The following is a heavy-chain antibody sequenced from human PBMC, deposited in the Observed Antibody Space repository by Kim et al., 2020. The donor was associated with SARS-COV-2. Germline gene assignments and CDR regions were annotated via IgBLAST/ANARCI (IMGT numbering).Heavy chain of an antibody. CDR2: IYYSGRT. CDR1: GASVGSSNYY. CDR3: ARVIEWGSFYCDH. Sequence: SETLSLTCSVSGASVGSSNYYWGWVRQSPGKGLEWIGSIYYSGRTSYDPSLASRVTISLDTSNNQFYLRLTSVTAADTAVYFCARVIEWGSFYCDHWGRGVLVRVSS. V-gene: IGHV4-39*01. D-gene: IGHD1-26*01. J-gene: IGHJ4*02.